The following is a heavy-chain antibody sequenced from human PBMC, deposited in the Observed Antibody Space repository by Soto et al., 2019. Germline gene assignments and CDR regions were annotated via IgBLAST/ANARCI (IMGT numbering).Heavy chain of an antibody. V-gene: IGHV1-69*06. CDR2: IIPIFGTA. D-gene: IGHD2-15*01. J-gene: IGHJ6*02. CDR3: ARDRFPYCSGGSCYGMDV. Sequence: QVQLVQSGAEVKKPGSSVKVSCKASGGTFSSYAISWVRQAPGQGLEWMGGIIPIFGTANYAQKFQGRVTITADKSTSTAYMELSSLRSEDTAVYYCARDRFPYCSGGSCYGMDVWGQGTTVTVSS. CDR1: GGTFSSYA.